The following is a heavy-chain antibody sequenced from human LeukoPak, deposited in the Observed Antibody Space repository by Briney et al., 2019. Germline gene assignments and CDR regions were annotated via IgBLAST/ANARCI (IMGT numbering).Heavy chain of an antibody. V-gene: IGHV3-21*01. D-gene: IGHD5-24*01. CDR3: ARAGRWLQFGTAGYFDY. CDR1: GFTFSSYS. J-gene: IGHJ4*02. Sequence: PGGSLRLSCAASGFTFSSYSMNWVRQAPGKGLEWVSSISSSSYIYYADSVKGRFTISRDNAKNSLYLQMNSLRAEDTAVYYCARAGRWLQFGTAGYFDYWGQGTLVTVSS. CDR2: ISSSSYI.